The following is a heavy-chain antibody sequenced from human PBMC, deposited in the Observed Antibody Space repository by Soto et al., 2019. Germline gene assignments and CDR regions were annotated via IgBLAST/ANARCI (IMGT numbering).Heavy chain of an antibody. CDR1: GDSINNYY. Sequence: QVQLQESGPGLVKPSETLSLICTVSGDSINNYYWSWIRQPPGKGLEWIGYIYYSGRTDYNPALKSRVTISVDTSKNQFSLKLSSVTAADTAVYYCARDWNSGYDPWGQGTLVTVSS. V-gene: IGHV4-59*01. J-gene: IGHJ5*02. D-gene: IGHD5-12*01. CDR2: IYYSGRT. CDR3: ARDWNSGYDP.